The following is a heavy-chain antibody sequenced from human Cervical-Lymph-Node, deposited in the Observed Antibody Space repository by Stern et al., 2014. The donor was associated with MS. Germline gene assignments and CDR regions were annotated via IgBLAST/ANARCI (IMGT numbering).Heavy chain of an antibody. CDR3: AKVYGSGPFDY. V-gene: IGHV3-23*04. CDR1: GFTFSSYA. CDR2: ISGSDGIT. J-gene: IGHJ4*02. D-gene: IGHD6-19*01. Sequence: EVQLEDSGGPLVQPGGSLRLSCAASGFTFSSYAMSWVRQAPGQGLGWVSVISGSDGITFYADSVKGRFTISRDNSKNTLFLQMNSLRAEDTAVYYCAKVYGSGPFDYWGQGTLVTVSS.